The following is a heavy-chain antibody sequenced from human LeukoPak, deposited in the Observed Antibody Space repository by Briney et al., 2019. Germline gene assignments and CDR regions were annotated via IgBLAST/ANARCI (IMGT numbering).Heavy chain of an antibody. V-gene: IGHV4-31*03. CDR2: IYYSGST. CDR3: ASWGPFVGRWYFDL. CDR1: GGSISSGGYY. J-gene: IGHJ2*01. D-gene: IGHD2-21*01. Sequence: SQTLSLTCTVSGGSISSGGYYWSWIRQHPGKGLEWNGYIYYSGSTYYNPSLKSRVTISVDTSKNQFSLKLSSVTAADTAVYYCASWGPFVGRWYFDLWGRGTLVTVSS.